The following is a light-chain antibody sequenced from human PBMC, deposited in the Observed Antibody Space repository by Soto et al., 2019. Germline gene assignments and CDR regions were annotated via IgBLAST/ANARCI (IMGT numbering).Light chain of an antibody. V-gene: IGLV2-11*01. J-gene: IGLJ2*01. CDR3: CSYAGTYTWI. Sequence: QSALTQPASVSGSPGQSITISCTGTSSDVGGYNYVSWYQQHPGQVPELIIYDVTKRPSGVPDRFSGSKSGNTASLTISGLQVDDEADYYCCSYAGTYTWIFGGGTQLTVL. CDR2: DVT. CDR1: SSDVGGYNY.